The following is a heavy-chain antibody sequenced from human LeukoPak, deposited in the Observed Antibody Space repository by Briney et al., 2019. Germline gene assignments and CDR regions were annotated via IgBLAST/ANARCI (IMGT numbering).Heavy chain of an antibody. V-gene: IGHV4-34*01. CDR3: ARGFPRRFLEWLADRDYYYYYGMDV. CDR2: INHSGST. J-gene: IGHJ6*02. CDR1: GGSFSGYY. D-gene: IGHD3-3*01. Sequence: SETLSLTCAVYGGSFSGYYWSWIRQPPGKGLEWIGEINHSGSTNYNPSLKSRVTISADTSKNQFSLKLSSVTAADTAVYYCARGFPRRFLEWLADRDYYYYYGMDVWGQGTTVTVSS.